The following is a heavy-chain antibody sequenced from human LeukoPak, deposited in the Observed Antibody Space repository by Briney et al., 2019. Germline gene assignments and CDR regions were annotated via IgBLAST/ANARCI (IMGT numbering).Heavy chain of an antibody. J-gene: IGHJ4*02. D-gene: IGHD6-13*01. CDR2: IYYSGST. CDR3: ARVTGYMTEDYFDY. CDR1: GGSISSYY. V-gene: IGHV4-59*01. Sequence: SETLSLTCTVSGGSISSYYWSWIRQPPGKGLEWVGYIYYSGSTNYNPSLKSRVTISVDTSKNQFSLRLSSVTAADTAVYYCARVTGYMTEDYFDYWGQGTLITVSS.